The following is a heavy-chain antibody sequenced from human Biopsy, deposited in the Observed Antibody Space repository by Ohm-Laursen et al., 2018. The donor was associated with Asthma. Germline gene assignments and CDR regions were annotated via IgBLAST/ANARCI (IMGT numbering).Heavy chain of an antibody. CDR2: ISFDGSNE. J-gene: IGHJ5*02. CDR1: GFTFGDYW. Sequence: SLRLSCTASGFTFGDYWMSWVRQVPGKGLEWVAVISFDGSNEDYADSVKGRFTISRDNSKNTLFLEMNSLRPEDTAVYYCAKELFPGWELRRGPDPWGQGTLVTVSS. D-gene: IGHD1-26*01. CDR3: AKELFPGWELRRGPDP. V-gene: IGHV3-30*18.